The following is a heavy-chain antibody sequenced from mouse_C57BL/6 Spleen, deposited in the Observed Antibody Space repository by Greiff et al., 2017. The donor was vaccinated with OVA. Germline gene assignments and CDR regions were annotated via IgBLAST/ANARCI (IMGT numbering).Heavy chain of an antibody. CDR1: GYTFTSYG. CDR2: IYPRSGNT. D-gene: IGHD2-3*01. Sequence: VQLQQSGAELARPGASVKLSCKASGYTFTSYGISWVKQRTGQGLEWIGEIYPRSGNTYYNEKFKGKATLTADKSSSTAYMELRSLTSEDSAVYFCARWGKSYDGSLYAMDYWGQGTSVTVSS. J-gene: IGHJ4*01. CDR3: ARWGKSYDGSLYAMDY. V-gene: IGHV1-81*01.